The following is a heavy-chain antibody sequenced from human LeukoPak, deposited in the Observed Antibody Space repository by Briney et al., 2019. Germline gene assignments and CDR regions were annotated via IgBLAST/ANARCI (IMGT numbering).Heavy chain of an antibody. D-gene: IGHD3-3*01. CDR3: SRAWETSGYYSGY. J-gene: IGHJ4*02. CDR2: IRSKAYGGTT. V-gene: IGHV3-49*04. Sequence: GRSLRLSCAASGFIFADYAMSWVRQAPGKGLEWVGFIRSKAYGGTTEYAASVKGRFTISRDDSKSIAYLQMSSLETEDTAVYYCSRAWETSGYYSGYWGQGTLVTVSS. CDR1: GFIFADYA.